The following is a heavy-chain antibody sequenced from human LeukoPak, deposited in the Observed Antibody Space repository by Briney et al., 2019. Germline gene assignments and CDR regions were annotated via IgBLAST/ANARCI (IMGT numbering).Heavy chain of an antibody. Sequence: GGSLRLSCAASGFTFSSYGMHWVRQAPGKGLEWVAVISGDGSNKYYADPVKGRFTIFRDNSKNMLYLQMNSLRGDDTAVYYCAKDIRQQWLANYFDYWGQGTLVTVSS. CDR1: GFTFSSYG. V-gene: IGHV3-30*18. CDR2: ISGDGSNK. J-gene: IGHJ4*02. D-gene: IGHD6-19*01. CDR3: AKDIRQQWLANYFDY.